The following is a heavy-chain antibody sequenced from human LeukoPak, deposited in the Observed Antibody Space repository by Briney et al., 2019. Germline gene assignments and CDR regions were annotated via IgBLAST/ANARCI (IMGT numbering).Heavy chain of an antibody. CDR2: ISSSSSYI. Sequence: GGSLRLSRAASRFTFSSYIMNWVRQARGKGLEWVSSISSSSSYIYYADSVKGRFTISRDNAKNSLYLQMNSLRAEDTAVYYCARYDWNYGFDYWGQGTLVTVSS. V-gene: IGHV3-21*01. J-gene: IGHJ4*02. CDR3: ARYDWNYGFDY. CDR1: RFTFSSYI. D-gene: IGHD1-7*01.